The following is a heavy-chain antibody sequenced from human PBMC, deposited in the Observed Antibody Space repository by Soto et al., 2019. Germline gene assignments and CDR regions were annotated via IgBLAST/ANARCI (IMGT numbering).Heavy chain of an antibody. J-gene: IGHJ5*02. V-gene: IGHV4-31*03. D-gene: IGHD2-2*02. CDR3: ARALKYIVVVPAAIPEGFAP. CDR2: IYYSGST. CDR1: GGSISRGGYY. Sequence: SETLSLTCTVSGGSISRGGYYWSWIRQHPGKGLEWIGYIYYSGSTYYNPSLKSRVTISVDTSKNQFSLKLSSVTAADTAVYYCARALKYIVVVPAAIPEGFAPWGQGTLVTVSS.